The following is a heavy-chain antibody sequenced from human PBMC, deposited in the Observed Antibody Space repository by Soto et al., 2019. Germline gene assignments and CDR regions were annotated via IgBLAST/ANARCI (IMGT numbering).Heavy chain of an antibody. CDR2: IYYSGST. V-gene: IGHV4-59*01. Sequence: PSETLSLTCTVSGGSISSYYWSWIRQSPGKGLEWIGYIYYSGSTNYNPSLKSRVTISVDTSKNQFSLKLSSVTAADTAVYYCARGVDDYYDSSGYYYYFDYWGQGTLVTVSS. CDR3: ARGVDDYYDSSGYYYYFDY. CDR1: GGSISSYY. J-gene: IGHJ4*02. D-gene: IGHD3-22*01.